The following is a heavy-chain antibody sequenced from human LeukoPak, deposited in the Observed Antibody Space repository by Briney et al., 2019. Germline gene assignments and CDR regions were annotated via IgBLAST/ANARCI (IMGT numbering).Heavy chain of an antibody. CDR2: IYYSGST. CDR3: ARGSMGRWLQPFDY. D-gene: IGHD5-24*01. J-gene: IGHJ4*02. Sequence: SETLSLTCSVSGGSISSYYWSWIRQPPGKGLEWIGYIYYSGSTNYNPSLKSRVTISVDTSKNQFSLKLSSVTAADTAVYYCARGSMGRWLQPFDYWGQGTLVTVCS. V-gene: IGHV4-59*01. CDR1: GGSISSYY.